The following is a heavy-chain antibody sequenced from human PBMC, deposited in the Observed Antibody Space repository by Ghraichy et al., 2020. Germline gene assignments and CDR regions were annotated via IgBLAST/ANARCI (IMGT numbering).Heavy chain of an antibody. CDR2: ISAYNGNT. V-gene: IGHV1-18*04. CDR1: GYTFTSYG. D-gene: IGHD3-16*01. Sequence: ASVKVSCKASGYTFTSYGISWVRQAPGQGLEWMGWISAYNGNTNYAQKLQGRVTMTTDTSTSTAYMELRSLRSDDTAVYYCARADMITFGGGTRTVDYWGQGTLVTVSS. J-gene: IGHJ4*02. CDR3: ARADMITFGGGTRTVDY.